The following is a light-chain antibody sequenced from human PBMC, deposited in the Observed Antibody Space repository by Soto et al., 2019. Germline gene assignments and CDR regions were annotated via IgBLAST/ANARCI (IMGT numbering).Light chain of an antibody. CDR1: QSINSN. V-gene: IGKV3-15*01. Sequence: EIVMTQSPATLSVSPGERATLSCRASQSINSNLVWYQQKPGQAPRLLIYGASTRATGIPARFSGSGSGTEFPPTISSLQSEDFAVYYCQQYNNWLWTFGQGTKVEIK. CDR2: GAS. CDR3: QQYNNWLWT. J-gene: IGKJ1*01.